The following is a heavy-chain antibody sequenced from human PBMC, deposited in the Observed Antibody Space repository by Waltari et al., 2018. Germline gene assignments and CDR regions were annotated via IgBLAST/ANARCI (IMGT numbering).Heavy chain of an antibody. CDR2: IYNSGST. V-gene: IGHV4-59*01. J-gene: IGHJ6*02. D-gene: IGHD6-19*01. CDR3: ARASGSGWPPNYFYGMDV. CDR1: GGSISNYY. Sequence: QVQLQESGPGLVKPSETLSLTCTVSGGSISNYYWNWIRQPPGKGLEWIGYIYNSGSTNYNPSLETRVTISADTSKNQFSRKLRSATATDTAMYYCARASGSGWPPNYFYGMDVWGQGITVIVSS.